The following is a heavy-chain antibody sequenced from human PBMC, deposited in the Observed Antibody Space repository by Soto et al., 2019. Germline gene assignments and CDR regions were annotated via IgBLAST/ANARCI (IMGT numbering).Heavy chain of an antibody. D-gene: IGHD2-2*01. CDR1: GFTFSNAW. V-gene: IGHV3-23*01. Sequence: GGSLRLSCAASGFTFSNAWMNWVRQAPGKGLEWVSAISTSGAYTYYADSVKGRFTISRDNSKNTLYLQLNSPRAEDTAVYYCAKDPYVSPVATAPYGTDVRGPAPTVT. CDR3: AKDPYVSPVATAPYGTDV. J-gene: IGHJ6*02. CDR2: ISTSGAYT.